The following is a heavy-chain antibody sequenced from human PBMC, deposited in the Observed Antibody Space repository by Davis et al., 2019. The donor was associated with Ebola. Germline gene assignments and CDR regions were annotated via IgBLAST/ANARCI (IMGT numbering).Heavy chain of an antibody. D-gene: IGHD2-2*01. J-gene: IGHJ3*01. CDR1: GASMTSYY. Sequence: PSETLSLTCTVSGASMTSYYWSWIRQPPGKGLEWIGYVAYTGNTVYNPSLKSWVTISGDTSKKRFSLTLNSLTAADTAVYYCARGGLVPAALYLWGQGTMVTVSS. CDR2: VAYTGNT. V-gene: IGHV4-59*01. CDR3: ARGGLVPAALYL.